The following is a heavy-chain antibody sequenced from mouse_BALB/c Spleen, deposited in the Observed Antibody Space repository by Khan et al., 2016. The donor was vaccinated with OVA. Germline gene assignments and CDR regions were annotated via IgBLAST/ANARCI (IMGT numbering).Heavy chain of an antibody. J-gene: IGHJ2*01. CDR2: ISYSGVT. Sequence: EVKLLESGPGLVKPSQSLSLTCTVTGYSITSGYAWNWIRQFPGNKLEWMGYISYSGVTSYTPSLKSRISITRDTSKNQFFLQLNSVTTEDTATYYCARGNYYGYYFDYWGQGNNLTVPS. D-gene: IGHD1-1*01. CDR3: ARGNYYGYYFDY. CDR1: GYSITSGYA. V-gene: IGHV3-2*02.